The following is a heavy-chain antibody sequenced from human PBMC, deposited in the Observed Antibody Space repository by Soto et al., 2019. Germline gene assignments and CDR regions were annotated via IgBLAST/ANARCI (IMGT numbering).Heavy chain of an antibody. J-gene: IGHJ4*02. D-gene: IGHD3-9*01. V-gene: IGHV3-23*01. CDR2: IHPSGGST. Sequence: GGSLRLSCAAAGVMFSSYGMSWVRQAPGKGLQWVATIHPSGGSTHYAESVRGRFTISRDNSRDTLYLQMNSLRAEDTAVYYCAKDPSTGPPDCWGQGALVTVSS. CDR3: AKDPSTGPPDC. CDR1: GVMFSSYG.